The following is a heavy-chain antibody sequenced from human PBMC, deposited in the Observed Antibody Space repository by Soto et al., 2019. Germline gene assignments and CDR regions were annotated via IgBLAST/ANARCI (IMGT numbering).Heavy chain of an antibody. J-gene: IGHJ6*02. D-gene: IGHD3-3*01. CDR2: IKSKAAGGAA. CDR1: GFAFTNAW. V-gene: IGHV3-15*01. Sequence: GGSLRLSCAVSGFAFTNAWMSWVRQAPAKGLEWVGRIKSKAAGGAAVYSAPVQGRFILSRDDSTNTLYLQMNSLKIEDTAVYYCTRDVEYYDFWSGPGPRGLDVWGHGTTVTVSS. CDR3: TRDVEYYDFWSGPGPRGLDV.